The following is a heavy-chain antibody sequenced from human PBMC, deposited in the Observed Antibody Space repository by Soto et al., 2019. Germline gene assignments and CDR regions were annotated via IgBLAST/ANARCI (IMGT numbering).Heavy chain of an antibody. Sequence: ASVKVSCKASGYNFPANYLHWVRQAPGQGLEWMGWINPNSGATNYAQRFQAWVTMTRDTSISTAYMELSRLTFDDTAVYYCAREITSSWMDVWGQGTTVTVSS. V-gene: IGHV1-2*04. CDR2: INPNSGAT. J-gene: IGHJ6*02. CDR3: AREITSSWMDV. CDR1: GYNFPANY. D-gene: IGHD6-13*01.